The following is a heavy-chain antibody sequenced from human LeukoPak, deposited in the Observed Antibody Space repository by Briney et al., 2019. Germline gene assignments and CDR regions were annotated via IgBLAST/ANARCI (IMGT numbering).Heavy chain of an antibody. V-gene: IGHV1-69*13. CDR2: IIPIFGTA. CDR1: GYTFTSYG. Sequence: GASVKVSCKASGYTFTSYGISWVRQAPGQGLEWMGGIIPIFGTANYAQKFQSRVTITADESTSTAYMELSSLRSEDTAVYYCARDSGLLRFLELRYYYGMDVWGQGTTVTVSS. CDR3: ARDSGLLRFLELRYYYGMDV. J-gene: IGHJ6*02. D-gene: IGHD3-3*01.